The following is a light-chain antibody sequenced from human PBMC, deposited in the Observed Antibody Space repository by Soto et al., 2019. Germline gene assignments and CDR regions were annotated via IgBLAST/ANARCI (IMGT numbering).Light chain of an antibody. CDR3: QQYDSSPLT. J-gene: IGKJ4*01. CDR2: DAS. CDR1: QSVDSNY. Sequence: EIVLTQSPDTLSLSSGERATLSCRASQSVDSNYLAWYQQKPGQAPRVLIYDASIRATGIPDRFSGSGSGTDFTLTISRLEPEDSAVYYCQQYDSSPLTFGGGTKVDSK. V-gene: IGKV3-20*01.